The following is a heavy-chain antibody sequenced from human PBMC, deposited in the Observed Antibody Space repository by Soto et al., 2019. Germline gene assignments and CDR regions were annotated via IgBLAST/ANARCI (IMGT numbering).Heavy chain of an antibody. V-gene: IGHV4-59*08. CDR1: GGSISGYY. CDR3: AGPPDREAVATYDY. CDR2: IYYSGST. Sequence: SETLSLTCTVSGGSISGYYWSWIRQPPGKGLEWIGYIYYSGSTNYNPSLKSRVTISVDTSKNQFSLKLSSVTAADTAVYYCAGPPDREAVATYDYWGQGTLVTVSS. D-gene: IGHD6-19*01. J-gene: IGHJ4*02.